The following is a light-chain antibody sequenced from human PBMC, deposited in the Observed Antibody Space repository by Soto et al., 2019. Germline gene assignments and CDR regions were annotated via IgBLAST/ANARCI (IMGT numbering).Light chain of an antibody. V-gene: IGKV1-33*01. J-gene: IGKJ5*01. CDR3: QQSDSLQIT. CDR2: DAS. CDR1: QDISNY. Sequence: DIQMTQSPSSLSASVGDRVTITCRASQDISNYLNWYQQRPGKAPKLLIYDASNLERGVPSRFSGTRSGTHFTFAITSLQPEDVSTYYCQQSDSLQITVGQGTRLEI.